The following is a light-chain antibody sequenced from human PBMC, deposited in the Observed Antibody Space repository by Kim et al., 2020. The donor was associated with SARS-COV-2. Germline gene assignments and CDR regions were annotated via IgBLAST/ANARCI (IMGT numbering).Light chain of an antibody. J-gene: IGLJ2*01. Sequence: GQSVTLSCTGTNSYIGRYNYVSWYQNHPGRAPKLMIYDVSRRPSGVPDRFSGSKSGNTASLTVSGLQAEDEADYYCSSYTGSNTLIFGGGTQLTVL. CDR2: DVS. CDR1: NSYIGRYNY. V-gene: IGLV2-8*01. CDR3: SSYTGSNTLI.